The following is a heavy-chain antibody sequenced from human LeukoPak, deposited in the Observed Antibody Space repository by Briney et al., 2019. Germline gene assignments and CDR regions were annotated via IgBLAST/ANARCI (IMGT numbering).Heavy chain of an antibody. CDR1: GFTFSSYE. CDR3: ARELSWYGDSYFDY. CDR2: ISSSGSTI. D-gene: IGHD4-17*01. Sequence: GGSLRLSCAASGFTFSSYEMNWVRQAPGKGLEWVAYISSSGSTIYYADSVKGRFTISRDNAKNSLNLQMNSLRAGDTAVYYCARELSWYGDSYFDYWGQGTLVTVSS. V-gene: IGHV3-48*03. J-gene: IGHJ4*02.